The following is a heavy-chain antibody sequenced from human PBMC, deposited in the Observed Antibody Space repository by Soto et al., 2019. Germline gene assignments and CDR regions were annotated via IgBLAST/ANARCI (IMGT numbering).Heavy chain of an antibody. CDR1: GGSISSGGYY. J-gene: IGHJ4*02. Sequence: QVQLQESGPGLVKPSQTLSLTCTVSGGSISSGGYYWSWIRQHPGKGLEWIGYIYYSGSTYYNPSLKSRXXIXVXXSKNQFSLKLSSVTAADTAVYYCARGYSGYDFFDYWGQGTLVTVSS. CDR3: ARGYSGYDFFDY. V-gene: IGHV4-31*03. D-gene: IGHD5-12*01. CDR2: IYYSGST.